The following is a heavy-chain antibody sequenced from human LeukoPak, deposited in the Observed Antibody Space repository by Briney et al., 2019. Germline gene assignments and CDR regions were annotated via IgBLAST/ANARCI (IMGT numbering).Heavy chain of an antibody. CDR1: GDSVSSNSAA. D-gene: IGHD4-17*01. V-gene: IGHV6-1*01. Sequence: SQTLSLTCAISGDSVSSNSAAWNWIRQSQSRGLEWLGRTYYRSKWYNDYAVSVKSRITINPDTSKNQFSLQLNSVTPEDTAVYYCARGRGGYGDYYYYYMDVWGKGTTVTVSS. J-gene: IGHJ6*03. CDR2: TYYRSKWYN. CDR3: ARGRGGYGDYYYYYMDV.